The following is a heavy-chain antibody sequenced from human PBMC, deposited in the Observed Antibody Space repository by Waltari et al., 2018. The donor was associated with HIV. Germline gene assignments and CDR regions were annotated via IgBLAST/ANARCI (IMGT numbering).Heavy chain of an antibody. CDR2: LDETGEA. CDR1: GHSITTAYL. CDR3: TRGPIDCRPETWYAQFGLGV. Sequence: QLRESGPGLVKPSETLSLDCAVSGHSITTAYLWGWVRQSPGKPLEWLGGLDETGEAFINPALRSRVDLSRDTSKNKISLQLWSVTAADTATYYGTRGPIDCRPETWYAQFGLGVWGQGVAVTVS. V-gene: IGHV4-38-2*01. D-gene: IGHD3-10*01. J-gene: IGHJ6*02.